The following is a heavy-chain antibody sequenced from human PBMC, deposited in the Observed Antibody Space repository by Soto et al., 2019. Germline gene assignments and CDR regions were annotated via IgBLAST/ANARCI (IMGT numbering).Heavy chain of an antibody. V-gene: IGHV3-15*07. D-gene: IGHD6-13*01. Sequence: PGRALRLSCAASGFTFSNAWMNWVRQAPGKGLEWVGRIKSKTDGGTTDYAAPVKGRFAIPRDDSKNTLYLQMNSLKTEDTAVYYCTTDEAAASSSWYYSWGQGTLVTVSS. CDR3: TTDEAAASSSWYYS. CDR2: IKSKTDGGTT. J-gene: IGHJ4*02. CDR1: GFTFSNAW.